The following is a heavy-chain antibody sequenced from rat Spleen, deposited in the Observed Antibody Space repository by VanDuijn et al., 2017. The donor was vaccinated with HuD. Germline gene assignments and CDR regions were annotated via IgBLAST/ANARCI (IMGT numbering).Heavy chain of an antibody. CDR1: GFTFSNHG. D-gene: IGHD1-2*01. CDR3: ATNYYSSFGFAY. CDR2: ISYDGDNT. Sequence: EVQLVESGGGLVQPGRSLKLSCAASGFTFSNHGMYWIRQAPTKYLEWVASISYDGDNTYYRDSVKGRFTMSRDNAKSTLYLQMDSLRSEDTATYYCATNYYSSFGFAYWGQGTLVTVSS. V-gene: IGHV5-19*01. J-gene: IGHJ3*01.